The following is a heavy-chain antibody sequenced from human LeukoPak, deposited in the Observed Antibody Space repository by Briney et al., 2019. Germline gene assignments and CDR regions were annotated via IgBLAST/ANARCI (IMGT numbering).Heavy chain of an antibody. J-gene: IGHJ3*02. CDR3: ARDQGWFGEVLITGIGFEI. CDR1: GGTFKSYA. Sequence: VASVKVSCKASGGTFKSYAVSWVRQAPGQGLEWMGGIIPILDTANYAQMFQGRITITADESTSTAYMELSRLRYEDTAVYYCARDQGWFGEVLITGIGFEIWGQGTKVTVSS. V-gene: IGHV1-69*13. CDR2: IIPILDTA. D-gene: IGHD3-10*01.